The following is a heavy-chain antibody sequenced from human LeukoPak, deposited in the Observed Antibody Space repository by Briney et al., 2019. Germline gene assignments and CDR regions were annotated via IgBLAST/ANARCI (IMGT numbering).Heavy chain of an antibody. CDR3: AREEMPGKFDY. D-gene: IGHD1-26*01. J-gene: IGHJ4*02. CDR1: GGSISSSNW. Sequence: SGTLSLTCAVPGGSISSSNWWSWVRQPPGKGLEWIGEIYHSGSTNYNPSLKSRVAISLDKSSNQFSLRLTSVTAADTAMYFCAREEMPGKFDYWGQGTLVTVSS. V-gene: IGHV4-4*02. CDR2: IYHSGST.